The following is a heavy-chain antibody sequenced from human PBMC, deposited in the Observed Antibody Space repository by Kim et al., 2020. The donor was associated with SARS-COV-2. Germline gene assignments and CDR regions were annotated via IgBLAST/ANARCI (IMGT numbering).Heavy chain of an antibody. CDR3: AKRTSRDCSGGGCNQLDD. D-gene: IGHD2-15*01. CDR2: LSYDGSNE. J-gene: IGHJ4*02. CDR1: GFTFSHFG. Sequence: GGSLRLSCAASGFTFSHFGMHWVRQAPGKGLEWLGTLSYDGSNENYADSVEGQFTISRDNSKSTLFLEMNSLRPEDTAVYYCAKRTSRDCSGGGCNQLDDWGQGTLGTVSS. V-gene: IGHV3-30*18.